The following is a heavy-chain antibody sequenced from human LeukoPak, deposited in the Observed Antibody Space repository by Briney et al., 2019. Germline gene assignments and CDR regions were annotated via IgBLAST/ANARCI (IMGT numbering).Heavy chain of an antibody. CDR3: AKIRGPGIAATVDS. J-gene: IGHJ4*02. D-gene: IGHD6-13*01. CDR2: IYTSGRP. V-gene: IGHV4-4*07. Sequence: SSGTLSLTCAVSGGSISSYYWSWIRQPAGKRLEWIGLIYTSGRPTYNPSLKSRVTMSVDTSKNQFSLKLSSVTAADTAVYYCAKIRGPGIAATVDSWGQGTLVTVSS. CDR1: GGSISSYY.